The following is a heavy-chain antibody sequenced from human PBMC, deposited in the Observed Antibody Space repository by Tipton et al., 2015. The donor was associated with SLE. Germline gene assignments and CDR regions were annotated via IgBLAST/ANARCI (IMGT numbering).Heavy chain of an antibody. Sequence: SLRLSCAASRFTFSSYKMNWVRQAPGKGLEWVAVISYDGSNKYYADSVKGRFTISRDNSKNTLYLQMNSLRAEDTAVYYCARVKTDSVWGSSNDAFDIWGQGTMVTVSS. CDR2: ISYDGSNK. D-gene: IGHD3-16*01. CDR1: RFTFSSYK. J-gene: IGHJ3*02. V-gene: IGHV3-30*03. CDR3: ARVKTDSVWGSSNDAFDI.